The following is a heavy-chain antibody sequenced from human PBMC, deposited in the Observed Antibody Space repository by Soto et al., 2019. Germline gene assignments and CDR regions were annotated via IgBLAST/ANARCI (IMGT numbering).Heavy chain of an antibody. CDR3: AKNGQPPYYYYGLDV. D-gene: IGHD2-8*01. CDR1: GYTFSRYG. V-gene: IGHV1-18*01. CDR2: ISGYNGDT. J-gene: IGHJ6*02. Sequence: QGQLVQSGGEVKKPGASVKVSCKASGYTFSRYGISWVRQAPGQGLEWMGWISGYNGDTNYAQKFQGRVTMTIDTSTTTAYMELRSQTSDDTAVYYCAKNGQPPYYYYGLDVWGQGTTVTVSS.